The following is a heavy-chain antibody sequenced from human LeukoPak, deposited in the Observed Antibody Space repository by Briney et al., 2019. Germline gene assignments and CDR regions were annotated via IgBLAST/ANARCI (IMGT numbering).Heavy chain of an antibody. CDR2: INHSGST. D-gene: IGHD4-17*01. CDR3: ARGLDYGDLTDYFDY. J-gene: IGHJ4*02. CDR1: GGSFGGYY. V-gene: IGHV4-34*01. Sequence: SETLSLTCAVYGGSFGGYYWSWIRQPPGKGLEWIGEINHSGSTNYNPSLKSRVTISVDTSKNRFSLKLSSVTAADTAVYYCARGLDYGDLTDYFDYWGQGTLVTVSS.